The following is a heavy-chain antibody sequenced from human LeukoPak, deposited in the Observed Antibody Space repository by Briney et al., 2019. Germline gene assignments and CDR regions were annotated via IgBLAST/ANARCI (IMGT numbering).Heavy chain of an antibody. CDR1: GGSFSGYY. CDR2: INHSGST. Sequence: SETLSLTCAVYGGSFSGYYWSWIRQPPGKGLEWIGEINHSGSTNYNPSLKSRVTISVDTSKNQFSLKLSSVTAADTAVYYCARGYCSSTSCFNWFDPWGQGTLVTVSS. V-gene: IGHV4-34*01. CDR3: ARGYCSSTSCFNWFDP. D-gene: IGHD2-2*01. J-gene: IGHJ5*02.